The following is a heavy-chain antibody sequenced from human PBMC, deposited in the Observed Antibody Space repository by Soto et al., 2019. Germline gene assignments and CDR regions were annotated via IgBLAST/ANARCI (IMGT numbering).Heavy chain of an antibody. Sequence: QVQLVESGGGVVQPGRSLRLSCAASGFTFSSYAMHWVRQAPGKGLEWVAVISYDGSNKYYADSVKGRFTISRDNSKNTLYLQMTSLRAEDTAVYYCARDRLRYNWNDFPYYYYGMEVWGQGTTVTVSS. CDR1: GFTFSSYA. V-gene: IGHV3-30-3*01. CDR3: ARDRLRYNWNDFPYYYYGMEV. D-gene: IGHD1-1*01. CDR2: ISYDGSNK. J-gene: IGHJ6*02.